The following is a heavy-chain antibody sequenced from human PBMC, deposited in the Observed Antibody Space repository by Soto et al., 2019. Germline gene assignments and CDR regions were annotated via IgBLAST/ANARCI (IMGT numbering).Heavy chain of an antibody. CDR3: AKDRGRYCSGARCYLFDS. J-gene: IGHJ4*02. CDR2: VSYDGSNK. V-gene: IGHV3-30*04. Sequence: QVQLVQSGGGVVQPGRSLTLSCAASGLTFNTYAMHWVRQAPGKGLEWVAIVSYDGSNKYYADSVKGRFTSSRDNSKITLYLQINSVRAEDTAVYYCAKDRGRYCSGARCYLFDSWGQGTLVTVSS. CDR1: GLTFNTYA. D-gene: IGHD2-15*01.